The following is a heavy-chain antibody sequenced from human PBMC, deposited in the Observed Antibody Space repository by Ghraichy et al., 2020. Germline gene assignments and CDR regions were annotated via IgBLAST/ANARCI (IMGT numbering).Heavy chain of an antibody. J-gene: IGHJ4*02. CDR1: GGSFSGYY. D-gene: IGHD6-13*01. V-gene: IGHV4-34*01. CDR3: SRGPIAAAGTNY. Sequence: ETLSLTCAVYGGSFSGYYWSWIRQPPGKGLEWIGEINHSGSTNYNPSLKSRVTISVDTSKNQFSLKLSSVTAADTAVYYCSRGPIAAAGTNYWGQGTLVTVST. CDR2: INHSGST.